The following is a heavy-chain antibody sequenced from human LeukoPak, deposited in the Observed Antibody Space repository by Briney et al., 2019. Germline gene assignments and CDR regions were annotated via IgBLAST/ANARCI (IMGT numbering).Heavy chain of an antibody. V-gene: IGHV4-34*01. D-gene: IGHD3-3*01. CDR3: ARLRLKYYDFWSGYAQGAFDI. Sequence: SETLSLTCAVYGGSFRGYYWSWIRQPPGQGLEWIGEINHSGSTNYNPPLKSRVAISVDASKNQFYLKLSSVTAADTAVYYCARLRLKYYDFWSGYAQGAFDIWGQGTMVAVSS. J-gene: IGHJ3*02. CDR1: GGSFRGYY. CDR2: INHSGST.